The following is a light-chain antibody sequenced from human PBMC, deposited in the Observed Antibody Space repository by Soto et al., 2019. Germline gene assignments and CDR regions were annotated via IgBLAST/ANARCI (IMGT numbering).Light chain of an antibody. V-gene: IGLV2-14*01. Sequence: QSVLTQPASVSGSPGQSITISCTGTSSDVGGHNYVSWYQHHPGKAPKLMIYEVSNRASGVSDRFSGSKSGNTASLIISGLQAEDEADYYCSSYTSSSTLVFGTGTKVTAL. CDR2: EVS. CDR3: SSYTSSSTLV. J-gene: IGLJ1*01. CDR1: SSDVGGHNY.